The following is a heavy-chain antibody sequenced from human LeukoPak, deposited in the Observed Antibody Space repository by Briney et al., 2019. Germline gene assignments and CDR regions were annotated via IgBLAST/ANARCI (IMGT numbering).Heavy chain of an antibody. V-gene: IGHV1-69*01. CDR2: IIPIFGTA. J-gene: IGHJ6*02. Sequence: SVKVSCKASGGTFSSYAISWVRQAPGQGLEWMGGIIPIFGTANYAQKFQGRVTITADESTSTAYMELSSLRSEDTAVYYCARGKVRGVIIEKGFYYYGMDAWGQGTTVTVSS. CDR3: ARGKVRGVIIEKGFYYYGMDA. CDR1: GGTFSSYA. D-gene: IGHD3-10*01.